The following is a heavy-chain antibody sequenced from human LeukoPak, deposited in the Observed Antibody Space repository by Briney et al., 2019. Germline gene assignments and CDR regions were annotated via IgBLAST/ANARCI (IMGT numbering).Heavy chain of an antibody. Sequence: GGSLRLSCAASGFTFSPHYMDWVRQSPGQGLEWVGLIRNKANGYTTVYAASVKGRFTISRDDSKNSVYLQMDSLRTEDTAVYYCGDLGSAGTDHWGQGTLVTVSS. J-gene: IGHJ4*02. V-gene: IGHV3-72*01. D-gene: IGHD3-10*01. CDR3: GDLGSAGTDH. CDR1: GFTFSPHY. CDR2: IRNKANGYTT.